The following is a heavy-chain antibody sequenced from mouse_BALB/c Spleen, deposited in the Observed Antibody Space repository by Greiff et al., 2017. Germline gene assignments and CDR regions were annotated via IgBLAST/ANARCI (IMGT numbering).Heavy chain of an antibody. CDR3: ARRGLLRPRDFDY. D-gene: IGHD1-2*01. CDR1: GYSITSDYA. J-gene: IGHJ2*01. CDR2: ISYSGST. Sequence: DVQLQESGPGLVKPSQSLSLTCTVTGYSITSDYAWNWIRQFPGNKLEWMGYISYSGSTSYNPSLKSRISITRDTSKNQFFLQLNSVTTEDTATYYCARRGLLRPRDFDYWGQGTTLTVSS. V-gene: IGHV3-2*02.